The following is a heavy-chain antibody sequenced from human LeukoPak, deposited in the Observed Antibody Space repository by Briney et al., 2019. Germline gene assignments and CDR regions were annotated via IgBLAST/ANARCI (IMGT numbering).Heavy chain of an antibody. CDR2: IKPGGSET. Sequence: GGSLRLSCAASGFTFSTYWMTWVRRAPGKGLEGGGNIKPGGSETYYVDPVKGRFTISRDNAKSFLSLQLNSPRGEDSAVYYCGGFGYEAAVDLWGQATLVTVSS. V-gene: IGHV3-7*01. CDR3: GGFGYEAAVDL. J-gene: IGHJ4*02. D-gene: IGHD6-13*01. CDR1: GFTFSTYW.